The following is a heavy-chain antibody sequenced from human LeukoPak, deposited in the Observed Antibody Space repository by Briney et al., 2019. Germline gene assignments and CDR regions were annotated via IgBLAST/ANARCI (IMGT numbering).Heavy chain of an antibody. J-gene: IGHJ3*02. Sequence: ASVKVSCKASGGTFSSYAISWVRQAPGQGLEWMGGIIPIFGTANYAQKFQGRVTITTDESTSTAYMELSSLRSEDTAVYYCAAPLMVRGAYGAFDIWGQGTMVTVSS. CDR1: GGTFSSYA. CDR3: AAPLMVRGAYGAFDI. D-gene: IGHD3-10*01. CDR2: IIPIFGTA. V-gene: IGHV1-69*05.